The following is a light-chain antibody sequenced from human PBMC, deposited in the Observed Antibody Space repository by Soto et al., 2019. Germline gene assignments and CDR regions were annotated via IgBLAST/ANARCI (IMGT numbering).Light chain of an antibody. V-gene: IGKV3-11*01. CDR1: QSLSSY. Sequence: EVVLTQSPATLSLSPGERAALSCRASQSLSSYFAWYQQTPGRAPRLLIYDASNRATGVPARFSGSGSGANFTLTISSLEPEDSAIYYCQQRSNWPWTCGQGTKVEI. CDR2: DAS. CDR3: QQRSNWPWT. J-gene: IGKJ1*01.